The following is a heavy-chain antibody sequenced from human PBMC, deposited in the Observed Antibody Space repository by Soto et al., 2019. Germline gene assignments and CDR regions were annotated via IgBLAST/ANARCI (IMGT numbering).Heavy chain of an antibody. D-gene: IGHD3-3*01. J-gene: IGHJ6*02. CDR2: ISSSSSYI. V-gene: IGHV3-21*01. CDR3: ARDRNYDFGSGYYASHVGYYYYYGMDV. CDR1: GFTFSSYS. Sequence: EVQLVESGGGLVKRGGSLRLSCAASGFTFSSYSMNWVRQAPGKGLEWVSSISSSSSYIYYADSVKGRFTISRDNAKNSLYMQMNSLRAEDTAVYYCARDRNYDFGSGYYASHVGYYYYYGMDVWGQGTTVTVSS.